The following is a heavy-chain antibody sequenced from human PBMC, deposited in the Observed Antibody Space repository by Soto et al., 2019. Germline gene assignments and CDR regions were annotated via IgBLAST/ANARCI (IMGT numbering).Heavy chain of an antibody. D-gene: IGHD2-8*01. CDR3: ARDIMGTNYYYYGMDV. CDR2: IYYSGST. Sequence: SETLSLSCTVSGGSISSYYWSWIRQPPGKGLEWIGYIYYSGSTNYNPSLKSRVTISVDTSKNQFSLKLSSVTAADTAVYYCARDIMGTNYYYYGMDVWGQGTTVT. V-gene: IGHV4-59*01. CDR1: GGSISSYY. J-gene: IGHJ6*02.